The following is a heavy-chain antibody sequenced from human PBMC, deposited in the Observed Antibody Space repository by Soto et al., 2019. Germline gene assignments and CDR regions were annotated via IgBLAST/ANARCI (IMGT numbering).Heavy chain of an antibody. J-gene: IGHJ4*01. Sequence: PSETLSLTCTVSGGSVVSDIDYWSWIRQPPGKGLEWIAYIYQTTITNYNPSLRSRVTISVDSSKNQFSLKLTSVTAADTAVYYCARGLHWNYGYGYWGQGTLVTSPQ. CDR2: IYQTTIT. D-gene: IGHD1-7*01. CDR1: GGSVVSDIDY. V-gene: IGHV4-61*01. CDR3: ARGLHWNYGYGY.